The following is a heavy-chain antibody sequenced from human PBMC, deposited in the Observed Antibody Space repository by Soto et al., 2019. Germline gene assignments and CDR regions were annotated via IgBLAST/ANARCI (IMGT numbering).Heavy chain of an antibody. V-gene: IGHV4-30-2*01. CDR3: ARRISARTYYFDY. CDR1: GGSITTVGYS. CDR2: IFHSGIS. Sequence: SETLSLTCAVSGGSITTVGYSWSWIRQPPGKGLEWIGYIFHSGISYSNPSLKGRVTMSVDGSKNRFSLRLSSVTAADTAVYYCARRISARTYYFDYWGQGTLVTVSS. D-gene: IGHD6-6*01. J-gene: IGHJ4*02.